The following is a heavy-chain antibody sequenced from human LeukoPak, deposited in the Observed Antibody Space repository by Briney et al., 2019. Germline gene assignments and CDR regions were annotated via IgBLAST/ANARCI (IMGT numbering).Heavy chain of an antibody. Sequence: GAAVKVSCKASGGTFNSYAIRWVGQAPGQGGEGMGGMIPIFRSPNYAQKLPGPLTITTDDSTSTAYLELRSLRPEDTAVYYCARDRADSSGYYYRFDYWGQGTLVTVSS. D-gene: IGHD3-22*01. CDR3: ARDRADSSGYYYRFDY. J-gene: IGHJ4*02. CDR1: GGTFNSYA. V-gene: IGHV1-69*05. CDR2: MIPIFRSP.